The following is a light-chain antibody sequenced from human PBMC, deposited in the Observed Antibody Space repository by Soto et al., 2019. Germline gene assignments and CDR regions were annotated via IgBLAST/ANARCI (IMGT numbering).Light chain of an antibody. CDR2: STH. CDR1: SSNIGSNT. V-gene: IGLV1-44*01. J-gene: IGLJ1*01. CDR3: ATWDDRLNVYV. Sequence: QSALTQPSSASATPGQGVTISCSGISSNIGSNTVTCYQRFPGTAPHLLVYSTHQRPSGVPDRFSGSMAGTSASQASSGLQSEDEADYYCATWDDRLNVYVLGTGTKVTVL.